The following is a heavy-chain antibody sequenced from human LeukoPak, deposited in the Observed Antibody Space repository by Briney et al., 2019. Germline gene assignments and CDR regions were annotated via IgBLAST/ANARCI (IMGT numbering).Heavy chain of an antibody. Sequence: SETLSLTCTVSGGSISSSSYYWGWIRQPPGKGLEWIGSIHYSGSTYYNPSLKSRVTISVDTSKNQFSLKLSSVTAADTAVYYCARVGYYDSSGYYYEHYFDYWGQGTLVTVSS. V-gene: IGHV4-39*07. CDR3: ARVGYYDSSGYYYEHYFDY. CDR2: IHYSGST. D-gene: IGHD3-22*01. J-gene: IGHJ4*02. CDR1: GGSISSSSYY.